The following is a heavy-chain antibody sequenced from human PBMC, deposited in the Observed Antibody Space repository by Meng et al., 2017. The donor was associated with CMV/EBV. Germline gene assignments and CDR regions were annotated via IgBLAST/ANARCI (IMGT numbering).Heavy chain of an antibody. CDR2: IRYDGSNK. V-gene: IGHV3-30*02. CDR3: ANQYSSSWGGGYFDY. CDR1: GFTFSSYG. D-gene: IGHD6-13*01. J-gene: IGHJ4*02. Sequence: GGSLRLSCAASGFTFSSYGMHWVRQAPGKGLEWVAFIRYDGSNKYYADSVKGRFTISRDKSKNTLYLQMNSLRAEDTAVYYCANQYSSSWGGGYFDYWGQGTLVTVSS.